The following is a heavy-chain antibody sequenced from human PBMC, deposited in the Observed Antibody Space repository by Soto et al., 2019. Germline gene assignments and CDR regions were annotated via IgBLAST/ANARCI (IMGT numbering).Heavy chain of an antibody. CDR1: GYTCTGYY. Sequence: GDSVKVSCKASGYTCTGYYMHWVRQAPGQGLEWMGWINPNSGGTNYAQKFQGWVTMTRDTSISTAYMELSRLRSDDTAVYYCGREPDKVNTDPYYFDYCRQVPLVTVSS. V-gene: IGHV1-2*04. D-gene: IGHD4-17*01. J-gene: IGHJ4*02. CDR3: GREPDKVNTDPYYFDY. CDR2: INPNSGGT.